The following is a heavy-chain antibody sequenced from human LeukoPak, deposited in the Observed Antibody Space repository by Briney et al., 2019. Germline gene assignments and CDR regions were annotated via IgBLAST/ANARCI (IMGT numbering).Heavy chain of an antibody. J-gene: IGHJ3*02. V-gene: IGHV3-30*04. CDR1: GFTFSSYA. CDR2: ISYDGSDK. D-gene: IGHD1-26*01. CDR3: AKDTIGWDPDYAFDI. Sequence: PGGSLRLSCAASGFTFSSYAMHWVRQAPGKGLEWVAVISYDGSDKYYADSVKGRFTISRDNSKNTLYLQMNSLRAEDTAVYYCAKDTIGWDPDYAFDIWGQGTMVTVSS.